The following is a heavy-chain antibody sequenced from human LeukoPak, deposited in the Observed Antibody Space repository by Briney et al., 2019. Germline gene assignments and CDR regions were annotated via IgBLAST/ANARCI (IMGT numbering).Heavy chain of an antibody. V-gene: IGHV4-38-2*02. CDR3: ARDRESSPWELLLDY. Sequence: KTSETLSLTCAVSGYSISSGYYWAWIRQPPGKGLEWIGSLHHTRSTYYNPSLKSRVSMSVDRSNNNFSLKLSTVTASDTAVYYCARDRESSPWELLLDYWGQGFLVTVSS. CDR2: LHHTRST. CDR1: GYSISSGYY. J-gene: IGHJ4*02. D-gene: IGHD1-26*01.